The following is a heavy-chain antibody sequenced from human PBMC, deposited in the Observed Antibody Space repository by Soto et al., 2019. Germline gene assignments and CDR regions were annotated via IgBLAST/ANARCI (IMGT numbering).Heavy chain of an antibody. Sequence: QVQLVQSGAEVKKPGASVKVSCKASGYTFTSSGISWVRQAPGQGLEWMGWISTDNGNTNYAQHLQGRVSMTTDTSTSTASMELRSLRSDDTAVYYCARDQGITTFGVYSMYYYGMDVWGQGTTVTVSS. D-gene: IGHD3-3*01. CDR1: GYTFTSSG. J-gene: IGHJ6*02. V-gene: IGHV1-18*01. CDR2: ISTDNGNT. CDR3: ARDQGITTFGVYSMYYYGMDV.